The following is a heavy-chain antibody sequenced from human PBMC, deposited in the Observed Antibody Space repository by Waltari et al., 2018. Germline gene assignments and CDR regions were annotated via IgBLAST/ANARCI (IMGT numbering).Heavy chain of an antibody. CDR1: GGSISSSSYY. D-gene: IGHD3-9*01. Sequence: QLQLQESGPGLVKPSETLSLTCTVSGGSISSSSYYWGWIRQPPGKGLEWIGSIYYSGSTYYNPSLKSRVTISVDTSKNQFSLKLSSVTAADTAVYYCARDVPNYDILTGYGWGDAFDIWGQGTMVTVSS. CDR3: ARDVPNYDILTGYGWGDAFDI. V-gene: IGHV4-39*07. CDR2: IYYSGST. J-gene: IGHJ3*02.